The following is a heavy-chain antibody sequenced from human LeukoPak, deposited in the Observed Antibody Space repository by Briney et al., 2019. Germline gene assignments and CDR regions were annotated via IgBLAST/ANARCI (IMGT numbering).Heavy chain of an antibody. CDR2: LSGGGEYT. J-gene: IGHJ4*02. CDR3: ATITYFDYIWGRFVS. CDR1: GFTFSSYA. V-gene: IGHV3-23*01. D-gene: IGHD3-16*01. Sequence: PGGSLRLSCAASGFTFSSYAMSWVRQAPGKGLEWVSALSGGGEYTFSADSVKGRCTISRDNSKSMLYLQMNSLRVEDTAVYYCATITYFDYIWGRFVSWGQGTLVTVSS.